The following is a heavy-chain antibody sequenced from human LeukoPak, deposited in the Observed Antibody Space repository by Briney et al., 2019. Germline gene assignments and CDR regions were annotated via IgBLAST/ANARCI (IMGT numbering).Heavy chain of an antibody. CDR3: AREEDSGLDY. Sequence: SETLSLTCTVSGGSISNNNYYWAWIRQSPEKGLEWIGSIYYSGSTYYNPSLKSRVTISVDTSKNQFSLKLSAVTAADTAVYYCAREEDSGLDYWGQGTLVTVSS. CDR1: GGSISNNNYY. V-gene: IGHV4-39*07. CDR2: IYYSGST. D-gene: IGHD5-12*01. J-gene: IGHJ4*02.